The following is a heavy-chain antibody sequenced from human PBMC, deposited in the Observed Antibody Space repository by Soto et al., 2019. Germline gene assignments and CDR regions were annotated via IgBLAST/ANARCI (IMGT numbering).Heavy chain of an antibody. CDR1: GGSISSYY. J-gene: IGHJ3*02. Sequence: SETLSLTCTVSGGSISSYYWSWIRQPPGKGLEWVGYIYYSGSTNYNPSLKSRVTISVDTSKNQFSLKLSSVTAADTAVYYCARGVLCIWGSYRDTPAFDIWGQGTMVTVPS. D-gene: IGHD3-16*02. V-gene: IGHV4-59*12. CDR3: ARGVLCIWGSYRDTPAFDI. CDR2: IYYSGST.